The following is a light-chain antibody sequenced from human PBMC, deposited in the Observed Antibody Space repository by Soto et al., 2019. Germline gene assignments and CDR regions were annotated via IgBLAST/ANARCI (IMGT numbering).Light chain of an antibody. V-gene: IGKV3-15*01. CDR3: HQYNNWPWT. Sequence: TVMTQSPVPLSVSPGDTATPSCKASQRVSSHLAWYQQKPGQAPRLLIYAASTRATGIPVRFSGSGSETECTLTIRSLQSEDASLYYCHQYNNWPWTFGQGTKVDIK. CDR2: AAS. J-gene: IGKJ1*01. CDR1: QRVSSH.